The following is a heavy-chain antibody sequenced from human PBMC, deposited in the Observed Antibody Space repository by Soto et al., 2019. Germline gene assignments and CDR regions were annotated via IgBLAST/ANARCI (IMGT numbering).Heavy chain of an antibody. Sequence: ASVKVSCKASGYTFTGYYMHWVRQAPGQGLEWMGWINPNSGGTNYAQKFQGGVTMTRDTSISTAYMELSRLRSDDTAVYYCAIAVAGRSYYYYGMDVWGQGTTVTVSS. CDR3: AIAVAGRSYYYYGMDV. CDR2: INPNSGGT. D-gene: IGHD6-19*01. V-gene: IGHV1-2*02. CDR1: GYTFTGYY. J-gene: IGHJ6*02.